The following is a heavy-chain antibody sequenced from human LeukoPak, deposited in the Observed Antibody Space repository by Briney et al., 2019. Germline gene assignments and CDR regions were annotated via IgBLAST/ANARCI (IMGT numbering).Heavy chain of an antibody. CDR2: IIPIFGTA. D-gene: IGHD1-26*01. Sequence: SVKVSCKASGGTFSSYAISWVRQAPGQGLEWMGGIIPIFGTANHAQKFQGRVTITADESTSTAYMELSSLRSEDTAVYYCARGEAGATGPDYWGQGTLVTVSS. J-gene: IGHJ4*02. CDR1: GGTFSSYA. V-gene: IGHV1-69*13. CDR3: ARGEAGATGPDY.